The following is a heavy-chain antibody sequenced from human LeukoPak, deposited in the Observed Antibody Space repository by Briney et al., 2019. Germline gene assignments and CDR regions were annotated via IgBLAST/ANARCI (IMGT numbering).Heavy chain of an antibody. V-gene: IGHV4-59*01. J-gene: IGHJ5*02. CDR2: IYYSGST. CDR1: GGSISSYY. D-gene: IGHD1-26*01. CDR3: ARSGWGLLWDNWFDP. Sequence: SETLSLTCTVSGGSISSYYWSWIRQPPGKGLEWIGYIYYSGSTNYNPSLKSRVTISVDTSKNQFSLKLSSVTAADTAVYYCARSGWGLLWDNWFDPWGQGTLVTVSS.